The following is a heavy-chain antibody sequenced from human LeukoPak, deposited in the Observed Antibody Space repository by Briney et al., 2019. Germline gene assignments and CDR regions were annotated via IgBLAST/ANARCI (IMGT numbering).Heavy chain of an antibody. V-gene: IGHV3-21*01. J-gene: IGHJ4*02. CDR2: ISSSSSYI. D-gene: IGHD3-3*01. Sequence: GGSLRLSCAASGFTFSSYSMNWVRQAPGKGLEWVSSISSSSSYIYYADSVKGRFTISRDSAKNSLYLQMNSLRAEDTAVYYCARTYYDFWSGSRNIYYFDYWSQGTLVTVSS. CDR1: GFTFSSYS. CDR3: ARTYYDFWSGSRNIYYFDY.